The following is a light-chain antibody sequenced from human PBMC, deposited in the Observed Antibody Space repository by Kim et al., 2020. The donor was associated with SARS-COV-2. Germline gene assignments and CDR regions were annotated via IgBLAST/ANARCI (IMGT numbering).Light chain of an antibody. J-gene: IGLJ3*02. CDR2: EDT. CDR3: QSYDNTNQV. CDR1: SGNIARNY. V-gene: IGLV6-57*04. Sequence: NFMLTQPHSVSESPGKTVTISCTRSSGNIARNYMQWYQQRPGSAPTIVIYEDTQRPSGVPDRFPGSIDSSSNSASLTISGLKTEDETDYYCQSYDNTNQVFGGGTQLTVL.